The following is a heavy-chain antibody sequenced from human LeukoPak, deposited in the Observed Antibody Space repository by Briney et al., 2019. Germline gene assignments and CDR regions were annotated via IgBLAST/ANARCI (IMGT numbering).Heavy chain of an antibody. D-gene: IGHD5-18*01. J-gene: IGHJ4*02. V-gene: IGHV1-2*02. CDR2: INPNSGGT. Sequence: ASVKVSCKASGYTFTGYYMHWVRQAPGQGLEWMGWINPNSGGTNYAQKFQGRVAMTRNTSITTAYMELSSLRSEDTAVYYCARGLGRTAMVTRGGVRFDYWGQGTLVTVSS. CDR1: GYTFTGYY. CDR3: ARGLGRTAMVTRGGVRFDY.